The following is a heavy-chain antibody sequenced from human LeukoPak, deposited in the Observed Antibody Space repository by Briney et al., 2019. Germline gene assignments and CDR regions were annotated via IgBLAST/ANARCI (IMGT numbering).Heavy chain of an antibody. V-gene: IGHV3-7*01. J-gene: IGHJ4*02. CDR2: IKQDGSEK. CDR3: ARTYKPYDYVWGSYPPGAMGFDY. D-gene: IGHD3-16*02. CDR1: GFTFSSYW. Sequence: QPGGSLRLSCAASGFTFSSYWMSWVRQAPGKGLEWVANIKQDGSEKYYVDSVKGRFTISRDNAKNSLYLQMNSLRAEDTAVYYCARTYKPYDYVWGSYPPGAMGFDYWGQGTLVTVSS.